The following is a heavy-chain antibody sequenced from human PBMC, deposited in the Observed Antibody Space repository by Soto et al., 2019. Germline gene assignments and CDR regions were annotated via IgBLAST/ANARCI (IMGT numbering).Heavy chain of an antibody. CDR2: IDHSGST. J-gene: IGHJ4*02. V-gene: IGHV4-30-2*01. D-gene: IGHD6-13*01. CDR3: ARVRYSSSWSDYFDY. CDR1: GGSISSGGYS. Sequence: QLQLQESGSGLVKPAQTLSLTCAVSGGSISSGGYSWSWIRQPPGKGLEWIGYIDHSGSTYYNPYLKSRVTISVDRSKNQFSLKLISVTAADTAVYYCARVRYSSSWSDYFDYWGQGTLVTVSS.